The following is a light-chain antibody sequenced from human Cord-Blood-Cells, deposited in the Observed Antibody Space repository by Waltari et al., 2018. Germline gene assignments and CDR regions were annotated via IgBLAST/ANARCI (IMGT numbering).Light chain of an antibody. CDR2: GAS. V-gene: IGKV3-20*01. Sequence: EIVLPQSPGTLSLSPGERATRSCRASQSVSSSYLAWYQQKPGQAPRLLIYGASSRATGIPDRFSGSGSGTDFTLTISRLEPEDFAVYYCQQYGSSPITFGPGTKVDIK. J-gene: IGKJ3*01. CDR1: QSVSSSY. CDR3: QQYGSSPIT.